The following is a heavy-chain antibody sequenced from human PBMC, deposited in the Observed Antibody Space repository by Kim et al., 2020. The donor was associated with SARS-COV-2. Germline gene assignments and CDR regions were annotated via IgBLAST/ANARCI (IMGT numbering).Heavy chain of an antibody. Sequence: GGSLRLSCAASEFIFSRYTMHWVRQAPGKGLEWVAIISYDGSNKYYADSVKGRFTISRDNSKNTLYLQMSSLRADDTAVYYCARDGASAPPQLSYYFYYGMDVWGQGTTVTVSS. CDR3: ARDGASAPPQLSYYFYYGMDV. V-gene: IGHV3-30*04. J-gene: IGHJ6*01. CDR2: ISYDGSNK. D-gene: IGHD1-1*01. CDR1: EFIFSRYT.